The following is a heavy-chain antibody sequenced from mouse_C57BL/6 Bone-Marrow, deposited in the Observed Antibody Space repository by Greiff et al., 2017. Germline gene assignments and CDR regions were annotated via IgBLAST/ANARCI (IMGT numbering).Heavy chain of an antibody. V-gene: IGHV1-54*01. CDR1: GYAFTNYL. D-gene: IGHD1-1*01. CDR3: ARGGTVVATDLDV. Sequence: QVQLQQSGAELVRPGTSVKVSCKASGYAFTNYLIEWVKQRPGQGLERIGVINPGSGGTNYNEKFKGKATLTADKSSSTAYMQLSSLTSEDSAVYFCARGGTVVATDLDVWGTGTTVTVSS. CDR2: INPGSGGT. J-gene: IGHJ1*03.